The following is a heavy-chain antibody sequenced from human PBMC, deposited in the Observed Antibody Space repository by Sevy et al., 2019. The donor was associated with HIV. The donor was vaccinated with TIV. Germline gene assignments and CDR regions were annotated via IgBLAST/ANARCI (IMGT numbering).Heavy chain of an antibody. V-gene: IGHV3-23*01. D-gene: IGHD3-10*01. CDR1: VFTFSSYA. Sequence: GGSLRLSCAASVFTFSSYAMSWVRQAPGKGLEWVSAISGSGGSTYYADSVKGRFTISRDNSKNTLYLQMNSLRAEDTAVYYCATSARFGELFNYMDVWGKGTTVTVSS. J-gene: IGHJ6*03. CDR3: ATSARFGELFNYMDV. CDR2: ISGSGGST.